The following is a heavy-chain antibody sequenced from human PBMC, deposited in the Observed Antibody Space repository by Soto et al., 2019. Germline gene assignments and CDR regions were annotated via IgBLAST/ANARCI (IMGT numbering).Heavy chain of an antibody. CDR1: GGSISSSSYY. CDR2: IYYSGST. CDR3: ARTRGQWLDYAFDI. V-gene: IGHV4-61*01. D-gene: IGHD6-19*01. Sequence: PSETLSLTCTVSGGSISSSSYYWSWIRRPPGKGLEWIGYIYYSGSTNYNPSLYSRVTISVDTSRNQFSLKLSSVTAADTAVYYCARTRGQWLDYAFDIWGQGTMVTVSS. J-gene: IGHJ3*02.